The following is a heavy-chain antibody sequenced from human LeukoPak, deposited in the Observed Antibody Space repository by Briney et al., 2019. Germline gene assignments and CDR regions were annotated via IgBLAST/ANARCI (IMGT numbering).Heavy chain of an antibody. J-gene: IGHJ4*02. CDR3: ARGYYSSSRFDS. CDR1: GFPFSNYW. D-gene: IGHD6-13*01. Sequence: GGSLRLSCAASGFPFSNYWMHWVRQAPGKGLVWVSRANSDGSTTDYADSVKGRFTISRDNAENTLYMRMNSLRPEDTAVYYCARGYYSSSRFDSWGQGTLVTVSS. V-gene: IGHV3-74*01. CDR2: ANSDGSTT.